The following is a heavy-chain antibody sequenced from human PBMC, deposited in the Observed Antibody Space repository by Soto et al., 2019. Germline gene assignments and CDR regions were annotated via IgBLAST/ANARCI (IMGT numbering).Heavy chain of an antibody. J-gene: IGHJ5*02. Sequence: KASETLSLTCAVSGGSISSGGYSWSWIRQPPGKGLEWIGYIYHSGSTYYNPSLKSRVTISVDRSKNQFSLKLSSVTAADTAVYYCARGRGGQYNWFDPWGQGTLVTVSS. CDR2: IYHSGST. V-gene: IGHV4-30-2*01. CDR1: GGSISSGGYS. CDR3: ARGRGGQYNWFDP. D-gene: IGHD2-15*01.